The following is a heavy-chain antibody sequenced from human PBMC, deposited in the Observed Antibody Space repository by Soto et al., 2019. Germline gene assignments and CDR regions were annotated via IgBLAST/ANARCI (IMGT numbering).Heavy chain of an antibody. D-gene: IGHD1-1*01. CDR2: LYDVDGT. CDR3: ASWHEREHAYDV. V-gene: IGHV3-53*01. J-gene: IGHJ3*01. CDR1: GLTVSGKKY. Sequence: DVQLVESEGGLIQPGESLRLSCAAFGLTVSGKKYVAWVRQAPGKGLEWISALYDVDGTYYADSVKGRFTTSTDSSKTTVYLQMHGLRPDDTAVYYCASWHEREHAYDVWGRGTTVTVSS.